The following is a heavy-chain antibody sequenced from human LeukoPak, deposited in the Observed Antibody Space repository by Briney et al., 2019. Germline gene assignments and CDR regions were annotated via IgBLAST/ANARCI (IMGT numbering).Heavy chain of an antibody. Sequence: ASVKVSCKASGSIFTSYYIHWVRQAPGQGLEWMGIIIPSGGSTNYAEKFQGRVSMTRDTSTTTVYMELESLKSGDTAVYYCVRERSGGDYDYWGQGTLVTVSS. J-gene: IGHJ4*02. CDR1: GSIFTSYY. CDR3: VRERSGGDYDY. V-gene: IGHV1-46*01. D-gene: IGHD3-16*01. CDR2: IIPSGGST.